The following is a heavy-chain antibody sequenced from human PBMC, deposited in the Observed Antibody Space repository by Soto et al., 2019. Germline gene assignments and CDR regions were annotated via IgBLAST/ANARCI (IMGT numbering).Heavy chain of an antibody. CDR2: IYYSENT. Sequence: SETLSLTCTVSGVSISSGDYYWSWIRQPPGKGLEWIGYIYYSENTYSNPSLKSRVAISGDTSKNQFSLKLSSVTAADTAVYYCARESRSWYGSIWDYWGQGTLVTVSS. J-gene: IGHJ4*02. D-gene: IGHD6-13*01. CDR1: GVSISSGDYY. V-gene: IGHV4-30-4*01. CDR3: ARESRSWYGSIWDY.